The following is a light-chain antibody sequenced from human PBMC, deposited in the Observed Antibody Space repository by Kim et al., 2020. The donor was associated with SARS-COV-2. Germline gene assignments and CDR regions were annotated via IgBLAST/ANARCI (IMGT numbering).Light chain of an antibody. CDR3: NSRDSSGYV. CDR2: GKN. Sequence: SSELTQDPAVSVALGQTVRITCQGDSLRIYYASWYQQKPGQAPVLVIYGKNNRPSGIPDRFSGSSSGNTASLTITGAQAEDEADYYCNSRDSSGYVFGTGTKVTVL. CDR1: SLRIYY. J-gene: IGLJ1*01. V-gene: IGLV3-19*01.